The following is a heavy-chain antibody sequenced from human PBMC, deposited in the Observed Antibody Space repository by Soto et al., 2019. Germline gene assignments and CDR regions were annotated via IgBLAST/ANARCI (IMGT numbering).Heavy chain of an antibody. V-gene: IGHV3-30-3*01. CDR2: ISYDGSNK. Sequence: QVQLVESGGGVVQPGRSLRLSCAASGFTFSSYAMHWVRQAPGKGLEWVAVISYDGSNKYYADSVKGRFTISRDNSKNTLYLQMNSLRAXXXXXXXXXXXXXXXXXXXXXXXXYYYYGMDVWGQGTTVTVSS. CDR3: XXXXXXXXXXXXXXXXYYYYGMDV. CDR1: GFTFSSYA. J-gene: IGHJ6*02.